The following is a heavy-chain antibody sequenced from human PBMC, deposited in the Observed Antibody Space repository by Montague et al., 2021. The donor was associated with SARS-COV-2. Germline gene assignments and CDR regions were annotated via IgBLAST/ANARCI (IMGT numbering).Heavy chain of an antibody. CDR2: INQSGST. CDR1: GGSFSAYY. D-gene: IGHD3-22*01. Sequence: SETLSLTCAVYGGSFSAYYGSWIRHPPGKGLEWIGEINQSGSTNYTPSLKIRVTLSVDTSKNQFSLTLSSLAAADTAVYYCARVAGGYYGDSSASSDYWGQGSLVTVSS. V-gene: IGHV4-34*01. CDR3: ARVAGGYYGDSSASSDY. J-gene: IGHJ4*02.